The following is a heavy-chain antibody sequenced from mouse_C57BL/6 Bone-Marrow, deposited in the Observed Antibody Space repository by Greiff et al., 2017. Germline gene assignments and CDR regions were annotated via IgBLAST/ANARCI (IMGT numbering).Heavy chain of an antibody. CDR2: IYPGDGDT. Sequence: VQLQQSGAELVKPGASVKISCKASGYAFSSYWMNWVKQRPGKGLEWIGQIYPGDGDTNYNGKFKGKATLTADKSSSTAYMQLSRLTSEDSAGYFCARRGTTVVVDYWGQGTTLTVSS. CDR3: ARRGTTVVVDY. J-gene: IGHJ2*01. D-gene: IGHD1-1*01. CDR1: GYAFSSYW. V-gene: IGHV1-80*01.